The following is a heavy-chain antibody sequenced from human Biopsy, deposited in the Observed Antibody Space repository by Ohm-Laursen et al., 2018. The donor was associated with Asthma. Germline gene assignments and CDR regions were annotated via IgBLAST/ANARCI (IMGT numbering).Heavy chain of an antibody. CDR2: TSVYNGNT. CDR1: GYTFNSAG. J-gene: IGHJ6*02. CDR3: ARAVDYSHYYGIDV. V-gene: IGHV1-18*01. D-gene: IGHD3-10*01. Sequence: VKISCKTSGYTFNSAGITWVRQAPGQGLEWMGWTSVYNGNTKVAQKLQDRVTMITDTSTSTAYMELRSLRSDDTAVYFCARAVDYSHYYGIDVWGQGTTVTVS.